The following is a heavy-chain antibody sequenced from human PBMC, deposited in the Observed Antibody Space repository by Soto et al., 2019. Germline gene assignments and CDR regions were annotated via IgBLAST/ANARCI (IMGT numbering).Heavy chain of an antibody. CDR1: GFTFSAYE. CDR3: VREGHYYFDY. CDR2: ISKSGGTT. Sequence: GSLRLSCAASGFTFSAYEMHWVRQAPGQGLEWVSYISKSGGTTYYADSVKGRFTISRDDAKNSVYLQMSSLRPEDMAVYKCVREGHYYFDYWGQGALVTVSS. J-gene: IGHJ4*02. V-gene: IGHV3-48*03.